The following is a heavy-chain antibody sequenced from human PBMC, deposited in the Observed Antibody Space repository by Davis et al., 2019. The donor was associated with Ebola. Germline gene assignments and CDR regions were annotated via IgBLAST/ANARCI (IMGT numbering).Heavy chain of an antibody. CDR3: AATAKTSISDSGLGYTYLDP. V-gene: IGHV4-34*01. J-gene: IGHJ5*02. CDR2: ISHAGIS. D-gene: IGHD1-1*01. CDR1: GESFGDYM. Sequence: MPSETLSLTCAVLGESFGDYMWSWIRQPPGKGLGWIGKISHAGISDYNPSLMSRVTILVDTSKNQFSLRMNSVTAADTAVYYCAATAKTSISDSGLGYTYLDPWSQGTLVTVSS.